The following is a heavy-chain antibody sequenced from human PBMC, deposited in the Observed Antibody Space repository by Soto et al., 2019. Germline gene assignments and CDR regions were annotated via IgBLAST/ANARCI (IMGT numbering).Heavy chain of an antibody. CDR1: GYTFKYHY. V-gene: IGHV1-2*06. Sequence: XSVKVSFKTSGYTFKYHYIYWVRQAPGRGLEWVARINPNDGDTTSAQKFRNRVAVTRDTSLGTAYLELTGLQSDDTAIYYCARDRRAYNVSLSHYNPYYTMDFWGQGTSVTVSS. J-gene: IGHJ6*02. D-gene: IGHD2-21*01. CDR3: ARDRRAYNVSLSHYNPYYTMDF. CDR2: INPNDGDT.